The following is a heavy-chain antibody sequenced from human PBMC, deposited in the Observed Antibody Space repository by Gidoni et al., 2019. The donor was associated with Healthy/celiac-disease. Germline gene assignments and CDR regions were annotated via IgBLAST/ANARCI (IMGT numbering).Heavy chain of an antibody. Sequence: DINWVRQATGQGLEWMGWMNPNSGNTGYAQKFQGRLTMTRNTSIRTAYMEMSSLRSEDTAVYYCARGYSMVQGVISYYYYYGMDVWGQGTTVTVSS. CDR2: MNPNSGNT. V-gene: IGHV1-8*01. D-gene: IGHD3-10*01. J-gene: IGHJ6*02. CDR1: D. CDR3: ARGYSMVQGVISYYYYYGMDV.